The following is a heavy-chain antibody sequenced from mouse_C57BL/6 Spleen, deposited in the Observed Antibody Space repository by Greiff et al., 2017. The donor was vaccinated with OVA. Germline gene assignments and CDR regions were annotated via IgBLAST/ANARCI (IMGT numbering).Heavy chain of an antibody. Sequence: EVQLQQSGPVLVKPGASVKMSCKASGYTFTDYYMNWVKQSHGKSLEWIGVINPYNGGTSYNQKFKGKATLTVGKSSSTAYMELNSLTSEDSAVYYCARFDYGSSYAMDYWGQGTSVTVSS. J-gene: IGHJ4*01. CDR2: INPYNGGT. V-gene: IGHV1-19*01. D-gene: IGHD1-1*01. CDR1: GYTFTDYY. CDR3: ARFDYGSSYAMDY.